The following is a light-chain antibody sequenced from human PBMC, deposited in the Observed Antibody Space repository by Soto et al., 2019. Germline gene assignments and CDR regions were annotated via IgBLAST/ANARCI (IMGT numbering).Light chain of an antibody. J-gene: IGLJ1*01. CDR1: SSDIGGYNF. CDR3: NSYRTVSTYV. Sequence: QSALTQPASVSGSPEQSITISCTGTSSDIGGYNFVSWYQHHPGKAPKLLIHDVSNRPSGVSSRFSGSKSGNTASLTISGLQAEDEADYYCNSYRTVSTYVFGTGTKLTVL. V-gene: IGLV2-14*03. CDR2: DVS.